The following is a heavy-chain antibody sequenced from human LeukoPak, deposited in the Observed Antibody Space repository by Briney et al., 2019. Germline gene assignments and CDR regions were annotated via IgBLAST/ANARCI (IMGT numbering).Heavy chain of an antibody. CDR2: IKRDGSEK. Sequence: GGSLRLSCVASGFRFSNYWMSWVRQAPGKGLEWVANIKRDGSEKYCVDSVKGRFTISRDNAKNSLYLQMNSLRAEDTAVYYCARNNIYGFDIWGQGTMVTVSS. D-gene: IGHD1/OR15-1a*01. J-gene: IGHJ3*02. CDR1: GFRFSNYW. CDR3: ARNNIYGFDI. V-gene: IGHV3-7*04.